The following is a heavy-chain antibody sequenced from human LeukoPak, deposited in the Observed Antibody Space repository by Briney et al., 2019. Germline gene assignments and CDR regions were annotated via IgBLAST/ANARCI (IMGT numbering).Heavy chain of an antibody. CDR1: GYTFTSYG. CDR3: ARAFQSLGGLSLPDY. D-gene: IGHD3-16*02. V-gene: IGHV7-4-1*02. CDR2: IHPSTGNP. Sequence: GASVKVSCKASGYTFTSYGISWVRQAPGQGPEWMGWIHPSTGNPTYAQGFTGRFVFSLDTSVSTTYLQISSLKAEDTAVYFCARAFQSLGGLSLPDYWGQGTLVTVSS. J-gene: IGHJ4*02.